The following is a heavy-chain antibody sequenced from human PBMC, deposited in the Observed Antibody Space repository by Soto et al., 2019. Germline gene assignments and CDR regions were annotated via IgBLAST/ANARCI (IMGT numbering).Heavy chain of an antibody. CDR1: GGTFSSYA. Sequence: QVQLVQSGAEVKKPGSSVKVSCKASGGTFSSYAIGWVRQAPGQGLEWMGGIIPIFGTANYAQKFQGRVTITADESTSTAYMELSSLRSEDTAVYYCARGDRDIEMQGEYFQHWGQGTLVTVSS. CDR2: IIPIFGTA. CDR3: ARGDRDIEMQGEYFQH. J-gene: IGHJ1*01. V-gene: IGHV1-69*12.